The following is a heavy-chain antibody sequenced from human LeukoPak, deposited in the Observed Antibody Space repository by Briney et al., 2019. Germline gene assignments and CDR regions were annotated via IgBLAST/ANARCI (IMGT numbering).Heavy chain of an antibody. CDR1: GFIFSSHG. D-gene: IGHD3-10*01. Sequence: NPGGSLRLSCAASGFIFSSHGMNWVRQAPGKGLEWVSGISPSGDITYYADSVKGRFTISRDNAKNSLYLQMNSLRAEDTAVYYCARGSEWFGEFPPGAYDGYYYMDVWGKGTTVTVSS. CDR3: ARGSEWFGEFPPGAYDGYYYMDV. J-gene: IGHJ6*03. CDR2: ISPSGDIT. V-gene: IGHV3-21*01.